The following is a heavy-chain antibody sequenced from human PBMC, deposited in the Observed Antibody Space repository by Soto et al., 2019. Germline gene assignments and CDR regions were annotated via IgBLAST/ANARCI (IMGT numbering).Heavy chain of an antibody. Sequence: EVQLLESGGGLVQPGGSLRVSCAASGFTFSNYVMSWVRRAPGKGLEWVSAIGGASGSTYYADSVKGRFTISRDNSKNKLALQLNRQRAEDTAIYYCAKRCGDGDFDFWGHGTPVTVSS. CDR3: AKRCGDGDFDF. CDR1: GFTFSNYV. J-gene: IGHJ2*01. V-gene: IGHV3-23*01. D-gene: IGHD3-10*01. CDR2: IGGASGST.